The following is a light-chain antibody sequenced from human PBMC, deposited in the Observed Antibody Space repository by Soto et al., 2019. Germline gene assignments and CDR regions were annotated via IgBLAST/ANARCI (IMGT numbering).Light chain of an antibody. CDR2: DAS. Sequence: DIHMTQSPSTLSASVGDRVTITCRASQSISSWLAWYQQKPGKAPKLLIYDASSLESGVPSRFSGSGSGTEFTLTIISLQPDDFATYYCQQYNSYQWTFGQGTKV. CDR3: QQYNSYQWT. CDR1: QSISSW. J-gene: IGKJ1*01. V-gene: IGKV1-5*01.